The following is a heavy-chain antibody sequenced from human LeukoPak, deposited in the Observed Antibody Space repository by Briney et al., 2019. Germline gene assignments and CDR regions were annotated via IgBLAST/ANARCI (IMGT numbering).Heavy chain of an antibody. J-gene: IGHJ4*02. CDR3: ARVSTYSAIDY. Sequence: KAGGSLRLSCAASGFTFSSYEMNWVRQAPGKGLEWVSYISTSGSTIYYADSVKGRFTTSRDNAKNTLYLQMNSLRAEDTAVYYCARVSTYSAIDYWGQGTLVTVSS. CDR2: ISTSGSTI. CDR1: GFTFSSYE. V-gene: IGHV3-48*03. D-gene: IGHD1-26*01.